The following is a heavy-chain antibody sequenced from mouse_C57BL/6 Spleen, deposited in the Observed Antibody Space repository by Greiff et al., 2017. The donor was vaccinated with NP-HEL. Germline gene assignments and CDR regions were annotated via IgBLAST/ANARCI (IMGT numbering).Heavy chain of an antibody. CDR2: IYPGDGDT. Sequence: QVQLQQSGAELVKPGASVKISCTASGYAFSSYWMNWVKQRPGKGLEWIGQIYPGDGDTNYNGKFKGKATLTADKSSSTAYMQLSSLTYEDSAVYFCARGGGHWYIDDWGKGTSVTVSS. J-gene: IGHJ1*03. V-gene: IGHV1-80*01. CDR3: ARGGGHWYIDD. D-gene: IGHD1-1*02. CDR1: GYAFSSYW.